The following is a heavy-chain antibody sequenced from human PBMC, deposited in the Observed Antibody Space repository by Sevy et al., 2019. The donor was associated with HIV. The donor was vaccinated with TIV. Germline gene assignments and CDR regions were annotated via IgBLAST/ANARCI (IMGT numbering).Heavy chain of an antibody. V-gene: IGHV1-18*01. Sequence: ASVKVSCKASGYTFTSYRIYWVRQAPGQVLESMGWISAHNGDTNYAQKFQGRVTMITDTSTTTAYMDLRSLRSDDTALYYCARAYCSGGRCYSLAYWGQGTLVTVSS. CDR3: ARAYCSGGRCYSLAY. J-gene: IGHJ4*02. CDR1: GYTFTSYR. CDR2: ISAHNGDT. D-gene: IGHD2-15*01.